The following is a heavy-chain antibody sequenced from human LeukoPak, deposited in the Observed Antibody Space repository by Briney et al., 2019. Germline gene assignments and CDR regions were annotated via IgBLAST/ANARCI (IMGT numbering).Heavy chain of an antibody. D-gene: IGHD2-15*01. CDR2: INPSGGST. V-gene: IGHV1-46*01. Sequence: ASVKVSCKASGYTFTSYYMHWVRQAPGQGLEWMGIINPSGGSTSYAQEFQGRVTMTRDTSTSTVYMELSSLRSEDTAVYYCARSSVGQDFDYWGQGTLVTVSS. CDR1: GYTFTSYY. CDR3: ARSSVGQDFDY. J-gene: IGHJ4*02.